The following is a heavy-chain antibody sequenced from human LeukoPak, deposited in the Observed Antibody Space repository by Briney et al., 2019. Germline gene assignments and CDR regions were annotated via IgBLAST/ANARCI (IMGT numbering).Heavy chain of an antibody. J-gene: IGHJ4*02. CDR1: GGSISSSSYY. D-gene: IGHD3-10*01. CDR3: ARHYYGSGSHEHFDY. CDR2: IYYSGST. V-gene: IGHV4-39*01. Sequence: PSETLSLTCTVSGGSISSSSYYWGWIRQPPGKGLEWIGSIYYSGSTYYNPSLKSRVTISVDTSKNQFSLKLSSVTAADTAVYYCARHYYGSGSHEHFDYWGQGTLVTVSS.